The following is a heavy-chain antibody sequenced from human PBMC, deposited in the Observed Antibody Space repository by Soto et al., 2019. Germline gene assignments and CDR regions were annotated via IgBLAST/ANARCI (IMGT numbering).Heavy chain of an antibody. D-gene: IGHD2-15*01. J-gene: IGHJ4*02. Sequence: QVQLVESGGGVVQPGRSLRLSCAASGFTFSSYGMHWVRQAPGKGLEWVAVIWYDGSNKYYADSVKGRFTISRDNSKNTLYLQMKSLRAEDTAVYYCARDIVVVVAATWGSGYLGYWGQGTLVTVSS. CDR3: ARDIVVVVAATWGSGYLGY. CDR2: IWYDGSNK. V-gene: IGHV3-33*01. CDR1: GFTFSSYG.